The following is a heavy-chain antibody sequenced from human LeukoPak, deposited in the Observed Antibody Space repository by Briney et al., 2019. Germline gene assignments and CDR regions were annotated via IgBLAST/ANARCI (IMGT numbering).Heavy chain of an antibody. V-gene: IGHV4-61*08. J-gene: IGHJ4*02. CDR3: AIGGNDYFDY. D-gene: IGHD3-16*01. CDR1: GGSISSADYY. CDR2: IYYSGST. Sequence: PSETLSLTCTVSGGSISSADYYWSWIRQPPGKGLEWIGYIYYSGSTNYNPSLKSRVTISVDTSKNQFSLKLSSVTAADTAVYYCAIGGNDYFDYWGQGTLVTVSS.